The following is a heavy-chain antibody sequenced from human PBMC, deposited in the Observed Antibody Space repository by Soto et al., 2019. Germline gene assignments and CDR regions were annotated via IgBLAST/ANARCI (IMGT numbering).Heavy chain of an antibody. D-gene: IGHD3-10*01. CDR3: AKDLWDPRIPDNWFDP. Sequence: PGGSLRLSCAASGFTFSSYAMSWVRQAPGKGLEWVSAISGSGGSTYYAGSVKGRFTISRDNSKNTLYLQMNSLRAEDTAVYYCAKDLWDPRIPDNWFDPWGQGTLVTVSS. CDR1: GFTFSSYA. V-gene: IGHV3-23*01. J-gene: IGHJ5*02. CDR2: ISGSGGST.